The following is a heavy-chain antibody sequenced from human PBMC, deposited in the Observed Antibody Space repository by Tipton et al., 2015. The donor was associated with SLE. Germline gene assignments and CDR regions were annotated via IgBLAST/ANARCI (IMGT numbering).Heavy chain of an antibody. Sequence: LRLSCTVSGASISSINSFWGWVRQPPGKGLEWIGSVYHSGTTYYKPSLKSRLIISVDTSKNQFSLKLSSVTAADTAVYYCARGLLVVPAAMGGWFDPWGQGTLVTVSS. J-gene: IGHJ5*02. CDR2: VYHSGTT. CDR3: ARGLLVVPAAMGGWFDP. V-gene: IGHV4-39*07. CDR1: GASISSINSF. D-gene: IGHD2-2*01.